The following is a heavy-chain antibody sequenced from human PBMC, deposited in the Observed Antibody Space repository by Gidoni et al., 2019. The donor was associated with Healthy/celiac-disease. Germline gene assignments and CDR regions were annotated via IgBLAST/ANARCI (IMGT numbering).Heavy chain of an antibody. J-gene: IGHJ3*02. CDR1: AGSISSYY. Sequence: QVQLQESGPGLVKPSETLSLTCTVSAGSISSYYWSWIRQPPGKGLEWIGYIYYSGSTNYNPSLKSRITISVDTSKNQFSLKLSSVTAADTAVYYCARGQDTAMVIDAFDIWGQGTMVTVSS. CDR3: ARGQDTAMVIDAFDI. V-gene: IGHV4-59*01. D-gene: IGHD5-18*01. CDR2: IYYSGST.